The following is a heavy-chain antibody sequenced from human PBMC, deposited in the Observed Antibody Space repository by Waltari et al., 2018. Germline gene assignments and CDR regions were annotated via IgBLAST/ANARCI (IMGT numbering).Heavy chain of an antibody. CDR2: FYSGGTT. CDR1: GFTFGNYA. Sequence: EVQLLESGGGLVQPGGSLRRSCAASGFTFGNYAMSWVRRAPGRGLEWVSVFYSGGTTYYADSVKGRFTISRDNSKNTLYLQMNSLRAEDTAVYYCAKDSSPFLEHRVYYYYYMDVWGKGTTVTVSS. D-gene: IGHD3-3*01. V-gene: IGHV3-23*03. J-gene: IGHJ6*03. CDR3: AKDSSPFLEHRVYYYYYMDV.